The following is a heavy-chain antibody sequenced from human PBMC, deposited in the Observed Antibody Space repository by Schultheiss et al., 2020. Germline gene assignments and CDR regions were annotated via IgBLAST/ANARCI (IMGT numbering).Heavy chain of an antibody. V-gene: IGHV4-34*09. Sequence: SETLSLTCAVYGGSFSGYFWSWIRQPPGKGLEWIGEINYSGSADSNPSLESRVTILVDTSKNQFSLKLSSVTAADTAVYYCARERYNWNDEDAFDIWGQGTMVTVSS. CDR3: ARERYNWNDEDAFDI. CDR2: INYSGSA. J-gene: IGHJ3*02. CDR1: GGSFSGYF. D-gene: IGHD1-1*01.